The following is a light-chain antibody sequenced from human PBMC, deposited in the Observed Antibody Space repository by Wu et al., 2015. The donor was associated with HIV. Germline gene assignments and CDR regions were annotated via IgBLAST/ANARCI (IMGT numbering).Light chain of an antibody. J-gene: IGKJ1*01. V-gene: IGKV3-20*01. CDR2: GVS. CDR1: QSVTNNY. CDR3: QQYDTSPPWT. Sequence: ENVLTQSPGTLSLSPGERATLPCRASQSVTNNYFAWFQQKPGQAPRLVIYGVSSRATGIPDRFSGSGSGTDFTLTISRLEPEDFAVYYCQQYDTSPPWTFGQGTKVEIK.